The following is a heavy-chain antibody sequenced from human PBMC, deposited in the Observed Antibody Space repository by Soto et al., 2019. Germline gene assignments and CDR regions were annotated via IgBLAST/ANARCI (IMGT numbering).Heavy chain of an antibody. CDR1: GFTFSSFS. CDR2: ISYDNGDNK. J-gene: IGHJ4*02. Sequence: QVQLVESGGGVVPPGTSLRLSCAASGFTFSSFSMHWVRQAPGKGLEWVAVISYDNGDNKYYADSVRGRFTVSRDNPKNTLYLQMISLRPEDTAVYYCARTRVVSGTPDFDYWGQVTLVTVSS. D-gene: IGHD4-4*01. CDR3: ARTRVVSGTPDFDY. V-gene: IGHV3-30-3*01.